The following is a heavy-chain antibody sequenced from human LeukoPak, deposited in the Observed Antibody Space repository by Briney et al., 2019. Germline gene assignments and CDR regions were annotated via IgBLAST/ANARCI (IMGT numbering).Heavy chain of an antibody. V-gene: IGHV4-59*01. CDR1: GGSISRYY. J-gene: IGHJ4*02. CDR3: ASGSSIYGY. Sequence: NPSETLSLTCTVSGGSISRYYWSWIRQPPGKGLEWIGYIYYSGSTNYNPSLKSRVTTSVDMSKNQFSLNLSSVTTADTAVYYCASGSSIYGYWGQGTLVTVSS. CDR2: IYYSGST. D-gene: IGHD6-6*01.